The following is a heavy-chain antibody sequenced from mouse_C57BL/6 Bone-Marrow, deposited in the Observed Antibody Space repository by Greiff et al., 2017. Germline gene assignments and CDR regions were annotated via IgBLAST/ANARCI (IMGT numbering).Heavy chain of an antibody. D-gene: IGHD2-2*01. V-gene: IGHV1-55*01. Sequence: VQLQQSGAELVKPGASVKMSCKASGYTFTSYWITWVKQRPGQGLEWIGDIYPGSGSTNYNEKSKSKATLTVDTSSSTAYMQLSSLTSEDSAVYYCARGGGYDRYAMDDWGQGTSVTVSS. CDR3: ARGGGYDRYAMDD. CDR1: GYTFTSYW. J-gene: IGHJ4*01. CDR2: IYPGSGST.